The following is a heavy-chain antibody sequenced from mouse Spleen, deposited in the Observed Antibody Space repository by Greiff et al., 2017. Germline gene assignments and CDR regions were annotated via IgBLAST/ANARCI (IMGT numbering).Heavy chain of an antibody. J-gene: IGHJ3*01. Sequence: EVQRVESEGGLVQPGSSMKLSCTASGFTFSDYYMAWVRQVPEKGLEWVANINYDGSSTYYLDSLKSRFIISRDNAKNILYLQMSSLKSEDTATYYCARDGAYGNPFAYWGQGTLVTVSA. CDR2: INYDGSST. CDR1: GFTFSDYY. V-gene: IGHV5-16*01. D-gene: IGHD2-1*01. CDR3: ARDGAYGNPFAY.